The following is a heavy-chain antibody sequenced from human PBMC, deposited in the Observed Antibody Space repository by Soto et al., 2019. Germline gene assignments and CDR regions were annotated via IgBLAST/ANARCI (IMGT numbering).Heavy chain of an antibody. V-gene: IGHV3-48*02. CDR2: ISSSSSTI. J-gene: IGHJ5*02. CDR1: GFTFSSYS. Sequence: EVQLVESGGGLVQPGGSLRLSCAASGFTFSSYSRNRVRQAPGKGLEWVSYISSSSSTIYYADSVKGRFTISRDNAKNSLYLQMNILRDEDTAVYYCARERGLLNWFDPWGQGTLVTVSS. CDR3: ARERGLLNWFDP.